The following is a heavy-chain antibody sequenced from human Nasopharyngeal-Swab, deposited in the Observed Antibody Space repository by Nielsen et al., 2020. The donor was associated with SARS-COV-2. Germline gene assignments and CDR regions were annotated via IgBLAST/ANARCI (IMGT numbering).Heavy chain of an antibody. J-gene: IGHJ4*02. CDR1: GGSISSYY. Sequence: SETLSLTCTVSGGSISSYYWSWIRQPPGKGLEWIGYIYYSGSTNYNPSLKSRVTISVDTSKNQFSLKLSSVTAADTAVYYCARQLDYYDSSGYYLRYFDYWGQGTLVTFSS. D-gene: IGHD3-22*01. CDR2: IYYSGST. CDR3: ARQLDYYDSSGYYLRYFDY. V-gene: IGHV4-59*08.